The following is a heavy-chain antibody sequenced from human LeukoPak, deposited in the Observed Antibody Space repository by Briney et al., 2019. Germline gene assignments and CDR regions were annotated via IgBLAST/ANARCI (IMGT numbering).Heavy chain of an antibody. D-gene: IGHD1-7*01. Sequence: GGSLRLSCAASGFTFNSYWLNWVRHAPAKGLEWVANIKQDGSEKYYVDSVKGRFTISRDNAENSLYLQMNSLRAEDTAVYYCATSRTFDYWGQGTLVTVSS. CDR3: ATSRTFDY. J-gene: IGHJ4*02. CDR1: GFTFNSYW. CDR2: IKQDGSEK. V-gene: IGHV3-7*01.